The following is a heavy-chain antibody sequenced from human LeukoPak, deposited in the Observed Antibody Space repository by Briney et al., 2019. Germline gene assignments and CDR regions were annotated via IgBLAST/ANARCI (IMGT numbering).Heavy chain of an antibody. CDR1: GDSVSSTRYS. CDR3: ARLRDARWLLEY. V-gene: IGHV4-39*01. CDR2: NLYSVTS. Sequence: SETLSLTCSVSGDSVSSTRYSWGWIRQSPGKGLEWIASNLYSVTSYYNPSFMSRATISVDTSNNQLSLRLTSVTAADTAVYYCARLRDARWLLEYWGQGTLVTVSS. J-gene: IGHJ4*02. D-gene: IGHD5-12*01.